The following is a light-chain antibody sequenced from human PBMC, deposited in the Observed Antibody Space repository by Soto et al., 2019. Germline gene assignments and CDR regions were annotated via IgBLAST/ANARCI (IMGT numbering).Light chain of an antibody. V-gene: IGKV3-20*01. CDR2: GAY. CDR1: QSVTSSY. Sequence: EIVLTQSPGTLSLSPGERATLSCRAGQSVTSSYLAWYQQKPGQAPRLLIYGAYNRATGIPDRFSGSGSGTDFTLTISRLEPEDFAVYYCQEYGSSRTFGLGTKVEIK. J-gene: IGKJ1*01. CDR3: QEYGSSRT.